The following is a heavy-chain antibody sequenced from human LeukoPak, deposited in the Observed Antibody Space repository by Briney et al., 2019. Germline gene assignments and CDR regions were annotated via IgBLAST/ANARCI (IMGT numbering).Heavy chain of an antibody. CDR2: IYHGGST. CDR1: RYSISNGYY. D-gene: IGHD3-22*01. Sequence: SETLSLTCAVSRYSISNGYYWGWLRQPPGKGLEWIGIIYHGGSTYYNPSLKSRVTISVDTSKNQFSLKLSSVTAADTAVYFSARFDSSGYYFDYWGQGTLVTVSS. V-gene: IGHV4-38-2*01. CDR3: ARFDSSGYYFDY. J-gene: IGHJ4*02.